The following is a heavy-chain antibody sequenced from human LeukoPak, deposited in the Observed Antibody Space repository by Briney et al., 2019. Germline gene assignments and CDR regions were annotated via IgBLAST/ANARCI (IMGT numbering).Heavy chain of an antibody. CDR3: ARAHDSSGYYFAAFDI. V-gene: IGHV3-74*01. CDR1: GVTFSSYW. Sequence: GGSLRLPCAASGVTFSSYWMHWVRQAPGKGLEWVSVISGSGDGTSYADSVKGRFTISRDNAKNTLYLQMNSLRAEDTAVYYCARAHDSSGYYFAAFDIWGQGTMVTVSS. CDR2: ISGSGDGT. D-gene: IGHD3-22*01. J-gene: IGHJ3*02.